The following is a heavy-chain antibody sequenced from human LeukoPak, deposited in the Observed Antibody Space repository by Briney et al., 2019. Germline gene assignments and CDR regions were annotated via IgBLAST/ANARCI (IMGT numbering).Heavy chain of an antibody. J-gene: IGHJ4*02. D-gene: IGHD2-15*01. CDR3: ARDETISVRGMIDY. CDR1: GGTFSSYA. CDR2: INPNSGGT. Sequence: ASVKVSCKASGGTFSSYAISWVRQAPGQGLEWMGRINPNSGGTDCAQKFQGRVTMTRDTSISTAYMELNRLRSDDTAVYYCARDETISVRGMIDYWGQGTLVTVSS. V-gene: IGHV1-2*06.